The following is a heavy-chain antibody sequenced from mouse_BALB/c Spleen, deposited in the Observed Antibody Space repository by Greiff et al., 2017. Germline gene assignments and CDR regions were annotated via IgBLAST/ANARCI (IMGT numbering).Heavy chain of an antibody. CDR3: ARWGYYGSSYCAMDY. D-gene: IGHD1-1*01. Sequence: QVQLQQSGAELMKPGASVKISCKATGYTFSSYWIEWVKQRPGHGLEWIGEILPGSGSTNYNEKFKGKATFTADTPSNTAYMQLSSLTSEDSAVYYCARWGYYGSSYCAMDYWGQGTSVTVSS. J-gene: IGHJ4*01. CDR1: GYTFSSYW. V-gene: IGHV1-9*01. CDR2: ILPGSGST.